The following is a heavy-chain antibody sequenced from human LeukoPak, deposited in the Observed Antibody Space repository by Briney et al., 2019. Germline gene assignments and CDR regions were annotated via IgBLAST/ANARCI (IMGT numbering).Heavy chain of an antibody. D-gene: IGHD3-16*01. Sequence: RPSETLSLTCTVSGGSISNYYWSWIRQPPGKGLEWIGYFFYSGSTNYNPSLKSRVTISVDTSKNQFSLKLSSVTAADTAVYYCTRVTFPTYSFDYWGQGALVTVSS. CDR2: FFYSGST. CDR1: GGSISNYY. CDR3: TRVTFPTYSFDY. V-gene: IGHV4-59*01. J-gene: IGHJ4*02.